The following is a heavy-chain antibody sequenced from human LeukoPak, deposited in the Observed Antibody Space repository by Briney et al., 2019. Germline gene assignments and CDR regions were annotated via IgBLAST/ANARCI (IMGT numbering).Heavy chain of an antibody. CDR2: ISSSGSYI. D-gene: IGHD2-15*01. CDR3: ARDKDRASAGRCYLPDD. J-gene: IGHJ4*02. CDR1: AFTFTSYN. V-gene: IGHV3-21*01. Sequence: SGGSLSLSCAASAFTFTSYNINWVRQAPGKGLGWLSSISSSGSYINYADSVKGRFTISRDNAKNSVYLQMNSLRAEDTAVYYCARDKDRASAGRCYLPDDWGQGTLVTVSS.